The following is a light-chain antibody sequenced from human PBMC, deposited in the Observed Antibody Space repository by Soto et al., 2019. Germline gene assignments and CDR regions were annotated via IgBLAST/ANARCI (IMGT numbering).Light chain of an antibody. J-gene: IGKJ5*01. V-gene: IGKV3-11*01. CDR1: QNINRY. CDR3: QQRSNWPIT. CDR2: DAS. Sequence: EIVLTQSPATLSFSPGGRATLSFRASQNINRYLAWYHQKPGQPPRLLIYDASTRATGIPARFSGSGSGTDFTLTISSLEPEDFAVYYCQQRSNWPITFGQGTRLEIK.